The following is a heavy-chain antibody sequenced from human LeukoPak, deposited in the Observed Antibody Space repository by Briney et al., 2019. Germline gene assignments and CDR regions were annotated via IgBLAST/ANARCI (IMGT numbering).Heavy chain of an antibody. Sequence: GGSLRLSCAASQFSISYDWMHWVRQVTGKGLEWVSAIGTLADTFYLDSVKGRFTISRENAKNSLYLQMNSLRAGDTAVYYCATGRSRGWSYAFDIWGRGTMVTVSS. CDR3: ATGRSRGWSYAFDI. J-gene: IGHJ3*02. CDR2: IGTLADT. D-gene: IGHD6-19*01. V-gene: IGHV3-13*01. CDR1: QFSISYDW.